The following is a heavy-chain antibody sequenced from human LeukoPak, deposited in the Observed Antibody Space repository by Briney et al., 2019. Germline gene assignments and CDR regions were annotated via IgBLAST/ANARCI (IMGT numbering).Heavy chain of an antibody. V-gene: IGHV4-59*01. CDR1: GGSISPNY. CDR3: ARGHYGSGTGTYPD. CDR2: IYYSGST. Sequence: SETLSLTCTVSGGSISPNYWSWIRQPPGKGLEWIGYIYYSGSTNYNPSLKSRVTISVDTSKNQLSLKLTSVTAADTAVYYCARGHYGSGTGTYPDWGQGTLVTVLS. J-gene: IGHJ4*02. D-gene: IGHD3-10*01.